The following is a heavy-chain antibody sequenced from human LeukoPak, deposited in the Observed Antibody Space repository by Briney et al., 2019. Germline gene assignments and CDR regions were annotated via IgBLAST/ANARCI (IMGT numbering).Heavy chain of an antibody. CDR3: ARLPLRSIAVGYYGMDV. CDR1: GGTFSSYA. Sequence: ASVKVSCTASGGTFSSYAISWVRQAPGQGLEWMGGIIPIFGTANYAQKFQGRVTITADESTSTAYMELSSLRSEDTAVYYCARLPLRSIAVGYYGMDVWGQGTTVTVSS. V-gene: IGHV1-69*13. CDR2: IIPIFGTA. J-gene: IGHJ6*02. D-gene: IGHD6-6*01.